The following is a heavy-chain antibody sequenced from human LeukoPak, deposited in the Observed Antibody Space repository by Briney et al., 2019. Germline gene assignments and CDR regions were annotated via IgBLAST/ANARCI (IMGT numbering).Heavy chain of an antibody. CDR1: GGSISSYY. CDR2: IYYSGST. Sequence: SETLSLTCTVSGGSISSYYWSWIRQPPGKGLEWIGYIYYSGSTNYNPSLKSRVTISVDTSKNQFSLKLSSVTAADTAVYYCASQRGYSYGYDYWGQGTLVTVSS. CDR3: ASQRGYSYGYDY. J-gene: IGHJ4*02. D-gene: IGHD5-18*01. V-gene: IGHV4-59*01.